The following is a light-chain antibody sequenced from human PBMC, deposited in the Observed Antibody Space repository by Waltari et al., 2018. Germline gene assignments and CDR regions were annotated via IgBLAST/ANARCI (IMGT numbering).Light chain of an antibody. Sequence: AIRMTQSPSSLSASTGDRVPITCRASQSVSTYLAWYQQKPGKAPKLLIYAASTLQRGVPLRFSGSGSGTDFTLSISCLQSEDFATYYCQQYYDYQRSFGQGTKVEIK. CDR3: QQYYDYQRS. CDR1: QSVSTY. CDR2: AAS. V-gene: IGKV1-8*01. J-gene: IGKJ1*01.